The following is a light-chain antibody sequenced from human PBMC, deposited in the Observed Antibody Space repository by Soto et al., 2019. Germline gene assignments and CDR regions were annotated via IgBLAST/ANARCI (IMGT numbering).Light chain of an antibody. Sequence: EIVMTQSPATLSVSPGERVSFSCRASQSIRSNLAWYQQKPGQAPRLLIYGASSRATGIPDRFSGSGSGTDFTLTISRLEPEDFAVYYCQHYGSSPETFGQGTKVDIK. J-gene: IGKJ1*01. CDR2: GAS. V-gene: IGKV3-20*01. CDR1: QSIRSN. CDR3: QHYGSSPET.